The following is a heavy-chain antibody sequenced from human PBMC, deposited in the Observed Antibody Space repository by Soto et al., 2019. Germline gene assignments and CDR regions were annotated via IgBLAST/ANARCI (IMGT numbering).Heavy chain of an antibody. J-gene: IGHJ6*02. Sequence: QVQLVQSGAEVKKPGSSVKVSCKASGGTFSSYAISWVRQAPGQGLEWMGGIIPIFGTANYAQKFQGRVTITADESTSTAYMELSSLRSEDTAVYYSARAERYCCSTSCYADSYYGMDVWGRGTTVTVSS. CDR3: ARAERYCCSTSCYADSYYGMDV. CDR2: IIPIFGTA. V-gene: IGHV1-69*01. D-gene: IGHD2-2*01. CDR1: GGTFSSYA.